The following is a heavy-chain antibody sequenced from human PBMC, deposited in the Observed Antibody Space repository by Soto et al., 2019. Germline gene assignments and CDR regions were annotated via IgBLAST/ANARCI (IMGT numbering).Heavy chain of an antibody. D-gene: IGHD4-4*01. V-gene: IGHV4-59*01. Sequence: QVQLQESGPGLVKPSETLSLTCTVSGGSISSYYWSWIRNPPGQGLGWIRYIYYSGSTNSNPSLMLRLTISVDTAKNQCSLKLNSVTAADTAVYYCARGMGNCYNNYGGYFDYWGQGTLVTVSS. CDR2: IYYSGST. CDR1: GGSISSYY. J-gene: IGHJ4*02. CDR3: ARGMGNCYNNYGGYFDY.